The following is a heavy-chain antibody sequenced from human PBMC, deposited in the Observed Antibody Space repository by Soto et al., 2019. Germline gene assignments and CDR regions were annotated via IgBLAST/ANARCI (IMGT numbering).Heavy chain of an antibody. Sequence: QVQLQQWGAGLLKPSESLSLTCAVYGGSFSGYYWSWIRQPPGKGLEWIGEINHSGSTNYNPSLKSRVTISVDTSKNQYSLKLSSETAADTAVYYCARGPLRYSSSWFRYFQHWGQGTLVTVSS. CDR1: GGSFSGYY. D-gene: IGHD6-13*01. CDR3: ARGPLRYSSSWFRYFQH. V-gene: IGHV4-34*01. J-gene: IGHJ1*01. CDR2: INHSGST.